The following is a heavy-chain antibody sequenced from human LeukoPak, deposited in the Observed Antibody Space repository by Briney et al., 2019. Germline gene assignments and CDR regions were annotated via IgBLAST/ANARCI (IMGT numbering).Heavy chain of an antibody. D-gene: IGHD1-26*01. CDR2: IKEDGSEK. J-gene: IGHJ4*02. CDR1: GFTFSSHW. V-gene: IGHV3-7*05. CDR3: VGSGGY. Sequence: PGGALRLSCAASGFTFSSHWMNWVRQAPGKGLEWVANIKEDGSEKYYVDSVKGRFTISRDNAKNPLCLQMNSLRAEDTAIYYCVGSGGYWGQGTLVTVSS.